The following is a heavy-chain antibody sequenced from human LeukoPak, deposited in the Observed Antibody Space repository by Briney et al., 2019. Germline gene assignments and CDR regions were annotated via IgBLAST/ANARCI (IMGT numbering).Heavy chain of an antibody. J-gene: IGHJ4*02. D-gene: IGHD2-15*01. CDR3: ARAPSSRAPNFDY. V-gene: IGHV3-30*04. CDR1: GSTFSSYA. CDR2: ISYDGSNK. Sequence: GRSLRLSCAASGSTFSSYAMHWVRQAPGKGLEWVAVISYDGSNKYYADSVKGRFTISRDNSKNTLYLQMNSLRAEDTAVYYCARAPSSRAPNFDYWGQGTLVTVSS.